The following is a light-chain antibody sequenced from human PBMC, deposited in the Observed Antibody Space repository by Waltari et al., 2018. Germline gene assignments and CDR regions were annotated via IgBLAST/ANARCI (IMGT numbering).Light chain of an antibody. J-gene: IGLJ3*02. Sequence: QSVLTQPPSASGTPGQRVTISCSGSSSNIGSNTVNWYQQLPGTAPNLLFYNNNQRRSGVPDQFSASKSGTSASLAISGLQSEDEADYYCATWDDSLNGVVFGGGTKLTVL. CDR2: NNN. V-gene: IGLV1-44*01. CDR3: ATWDDSLNGVV. CDR1: SSNIGSNT.